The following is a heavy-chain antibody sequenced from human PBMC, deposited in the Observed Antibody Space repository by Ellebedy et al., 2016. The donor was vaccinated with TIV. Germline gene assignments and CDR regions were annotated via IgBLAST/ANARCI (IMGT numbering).Heavy chain of an antibody. D-gene: IGHD3-10*01. J-gene: IGHJ4*02. CDR3: ATERRITLVRGVIPHFDY. CDR1: GGSISSSSYY. CDR2: IYYSGST. Sequence: MPSETLSLTCTVSGGSISSSSYYWGWLRQPPGKGLEWIGSIYYSGSTYYNPSLKSRVTISVDTSKNQFSLKLGSVTAADTAVYYRATERRITLVRGVIPHFDYWGQGTLVTVSS. V-gene: IGHV4-39*01.